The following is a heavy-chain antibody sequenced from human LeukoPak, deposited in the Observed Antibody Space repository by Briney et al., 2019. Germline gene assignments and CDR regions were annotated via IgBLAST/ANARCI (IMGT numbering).Heavy chain of an antibody. CDR1: GDSISSYY. V-gene: IGHV4-4*07. Sequence: SETLSLTCTVSGDSISSYYWSWIRQPAGKGLEWIRRIYTSGSTNYNPSLKSRVTMSVDTSKNQFSLKLSSVTAADTAVYYCAAYDTWGFDYWGQGTLVTVSS. CDR3: AAYDTWGFDY. J-gene: IGHJ4*02. CDR2: IYTSGST. D-gene: IGHD5-12*01.